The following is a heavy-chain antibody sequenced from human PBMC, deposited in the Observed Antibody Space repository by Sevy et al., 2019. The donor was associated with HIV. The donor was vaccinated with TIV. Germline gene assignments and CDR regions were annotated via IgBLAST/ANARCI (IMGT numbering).Heavy chain of an antibody. D-gene: IGHD3-9*01. J-gene: IGHJ4*02. CDR2: IFSSGTT. V-gene: IGHV4-30-4*01. CDR1: GGSIGSGYYC. Sequence: SETLSLTCAVSGGSIGSGYYCWKVIRQPPGRGLECVGYIFSSGTTHYNPSLTSRVAISVDTSKNQVSLRLNSVTAADTAVYYCARNGITFVGGYFFDYWGQGTLVTVSS. CDR3: ARNGITFVGGYFFDY.